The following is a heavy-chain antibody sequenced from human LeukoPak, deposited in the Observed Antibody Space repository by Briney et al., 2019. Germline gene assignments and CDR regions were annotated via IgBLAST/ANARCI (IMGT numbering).Heavy chain of an antibody. CDR2: IYYSGST. Sequence: SETLSLTCTVSGGSISSSSYYWGWIRNPPGKGLEWIGSIYYSGSTYYNPSLKSRVTISVDTSKNQFSLKLSSVTAADTAVYYCARRAYCSSTSCYYYYYYGMDVWGQGTTVTVSS. J-gene: IGHJ6*02. CDR3: ARRAYCSSTSCYYYYYYGMDV. D-gene: IGHD2-2*01. CDR1: GGSISSSSYY. V-gene: IGHV4-39*01.